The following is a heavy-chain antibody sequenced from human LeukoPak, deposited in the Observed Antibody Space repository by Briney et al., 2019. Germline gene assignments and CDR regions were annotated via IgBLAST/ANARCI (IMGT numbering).Heavy chain of an antibody. CDR2: IYYSGTT. CDR1: GGSISSSNW. Sequence: SGTLSLTCAVSGGSISSSNWWSWVRQPPGKGLEWIGYIYYSGTTSYNPSLRSRVTMSVDTSKNQFSLRLSSVTAADTAVYYCARMGAIAGASANPDHWGQGTLVTVSS. J-gene: IGHJ4*02. V-gene: IGHV4-4*02. D-gene: IGHD4/OR15-4a*01. CDR3: ARMGAIAGASANPDH.